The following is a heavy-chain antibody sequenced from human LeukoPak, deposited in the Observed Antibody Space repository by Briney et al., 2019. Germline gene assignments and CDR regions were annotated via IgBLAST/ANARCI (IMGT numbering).Heavy chain of an antibody. V-gene: IGHV3-13*01. CDR2: IGTAGEI. J-gene: IGHJ3*02. CDR1: GFTFSSYD. D-gene: IGHD1-1*01. CDR3: ARGRAGYLLNAFDI. Sequence: GGSLRLSCAASGFTFSSYDIHWVRQATGKGLEWVSGIGTAGEIYYPGSVKGRFTISRENAKNSLYLQMNSLRAGDTAVYYCARGRAGYLLNAFDIWGQGTMVTVSS.